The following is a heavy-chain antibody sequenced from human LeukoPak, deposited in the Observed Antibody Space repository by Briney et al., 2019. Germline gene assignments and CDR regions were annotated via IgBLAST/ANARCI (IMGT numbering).Heavy chain of an antibody. D-gene: IGHD2-8*01. Sequence: PGGSLRLSCAASGFTFSSYAMSWVRQAPGKGLEWVSAISGSGGSTYYADSVKGRFTISRDNSKNTLYLQMNSLRAEDTAVYYCATHPDIVLMASAGNWGQGTLVTVSS. CDR1: GFTFSSYA. V-gene: IGHV3-23*01. J-gene: IGHJ4*02. CDR3: ATHPDIVLMASAGN. CDR2: ISGSGGST.